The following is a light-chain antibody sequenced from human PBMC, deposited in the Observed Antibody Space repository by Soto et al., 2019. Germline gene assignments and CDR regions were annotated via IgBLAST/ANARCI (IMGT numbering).Light chain of an antibody. CDR3: QQRSNWPPFT. CDR2: DAS. CDR1: QSVSSY. J-gene: IGKJ3*01. V-gene: IGKV3-11*01. Sequence: LTQSPATLSWSPGERATLSCRASQSVSSYLAWYQQKPGQAPRLLIYDASNRATGIPARFSGSGSGTDFTLTISSLEPEDFAVYYCQQRSNWPPFTFGPGTKVDIK.